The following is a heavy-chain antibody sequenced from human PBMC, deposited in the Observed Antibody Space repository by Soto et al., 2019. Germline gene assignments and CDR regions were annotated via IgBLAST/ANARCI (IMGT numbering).Heavy chain of an antibody. CDR2: IVVGSGNT. CDR3: ATGGFCSGGSCPGYFFYYYGMNV. V-gene: IGHV1-58*01. CDR1: GFTFTSSA. Sequence: GASVKVSCKASGFTFTSSAVQWVRQARGQRLEWIGWIVVGSGNTNYAQKFQERVTISRDNSKNTLHLQLNSLRPADTAVYYCATGGFCSGGSCPGYFFYYYGMNVWGQGTTVTVSS. D-gene: IGHD2-15*01. J-gene: IGHJ6*02.